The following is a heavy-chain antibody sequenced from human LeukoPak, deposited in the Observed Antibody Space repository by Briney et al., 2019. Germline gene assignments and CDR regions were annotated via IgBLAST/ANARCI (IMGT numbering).Heavy chain of an antibody. CDR3: GGGDSRGSPDY. CDR1: GFTFSSYW. CDR2: IRGDGSST. V-gene: IGHV3-74*01. D-gene: IGHD3-22*01. Sequence: PGGSLRLSCAASGFTFSSYWMHWVRQAPGKGLVWVSRIRGDGSSTGYADSVKGRFTISRDNAKNTLYLQMNGLRGDDTAVYYCGGGDSRGSPDYWGQGTLVTVSS. J-gene: IGHJ4*02.